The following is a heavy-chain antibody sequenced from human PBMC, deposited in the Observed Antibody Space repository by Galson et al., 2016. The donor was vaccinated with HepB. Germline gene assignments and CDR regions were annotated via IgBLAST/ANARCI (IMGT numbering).Heavy chain of an antibody. CDR2: IYGGGST. CDR3: ARPLPNVGYGMDV. V-gene: IGHV3-53*04. D-gene: IGHD2-15*01. J-gene: IGHJ6*02. Sequence: SLRLSCAASGFTVSTNYMSWVRQAPGKGLEWVSVIYGGGSTTYADPVKGRFTISRHNSKNTLYLQMSSLRTEDTAVYYCARPLPNVGYGMDVWGQGTTVTVSS. CDR1: GFTVSTNY.